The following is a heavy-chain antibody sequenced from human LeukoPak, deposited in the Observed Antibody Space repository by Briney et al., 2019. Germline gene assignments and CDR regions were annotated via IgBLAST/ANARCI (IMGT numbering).Heavy chain of an antibody. CDR1: GYTFTGYY. CDR2: INPNSGGT. CDR3: ARVVVGASYYFDY. D-gene: IGHD1-26*01. J-gene: IGHJ4*02. Sequence: ASVKVSCKASGYTFTGYYMHWVRQAPGQGLEWMGWINPNSGGTNYAQKLQGRVTMTTDTSTSTAYMELRSLRSDDTAVYYCARVVVGASYYFDYWGQGTLVTVSS. V-gene: IGHV1-2*02.